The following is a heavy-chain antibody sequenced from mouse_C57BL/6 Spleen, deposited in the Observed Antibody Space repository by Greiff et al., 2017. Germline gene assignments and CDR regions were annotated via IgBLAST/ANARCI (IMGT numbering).Heavy chain of an antibody. CDR1: GYTFTSYW. D-gene: IGHD1-1*01. Sequence: VKLQQPGAELVKPGASVKLSCKASGYTFTSYWMHWVKQRPGQGLEWIGMIHPKSGSTNYNEKFKSKATLTVDKSSSTAYMQLSSLTSEDSAVSYCARNAERNYGSSVLYFDVWGTGTTVTVSS. CDR2: IHPKSGST. CDR3: ARNAERNYGSSVLYFDV. J-gene: IGHJ1*03. V-gene: IGHV1-64*01.